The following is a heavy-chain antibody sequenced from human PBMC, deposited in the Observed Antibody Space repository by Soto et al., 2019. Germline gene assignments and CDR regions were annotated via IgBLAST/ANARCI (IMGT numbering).Heavy chain of an antibody. Sequence: QAQLVESGGGVVQPGRSLRLSCAASGLPFSASGMHWARQVPGKGLEWVAMIWSDGSKEYYADSVKGRFTITRDNSKKMISLQMDSLRAEDTAVYYCARDKGTTCLDTWGQGNMVTVSS. CDR3: ARDKGTTCLDT. CDR2: IWSDGSKE. V-gene: IGHV3-33*01. D-gene: IGHD1-26*01. J-gene: IGHJ5*02. CDR1: GLPFSASG.